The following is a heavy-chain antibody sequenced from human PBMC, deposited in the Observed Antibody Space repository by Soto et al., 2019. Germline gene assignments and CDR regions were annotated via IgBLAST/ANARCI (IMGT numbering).Heavy chain of an antibody. CDR3: AKDRSDGQTVAYFYYYYGMHV. CDR2: ISYDGSNK. D-gene: IGHD3-3*01. Sequence: QVQLVESGGGVVQPGRSLRLSCGASGFTFSSHGMHWVRQAPGKGLEWVAVISYDGSNKHYADSVKGRFTISRDNSKNTLYLQMNSLRVEDTAVYYCAKDRSDGQTVAYFYYYYGMHVWGQGTTVTVSS. CDR1: GFTFSSHG. V-gene: IGHV3-30*18. J-gene: IGHJ6*02.